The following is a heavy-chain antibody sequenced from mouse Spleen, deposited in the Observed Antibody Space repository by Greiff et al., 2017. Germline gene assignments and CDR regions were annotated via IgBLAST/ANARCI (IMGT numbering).Heavy chain of an antibody. V-gene: IGHV14-4*01. CDR3: TSGRGVRGY. J-gene: IGHJ2*01. D-gene: IGHD2-14*01. CDR1: GFNIKDDY. Sequence: DVQLQESGAELVRPGASVKLSCTASGFNIKDDYMHWVKQRPEQGLEWIGWIDPENGDTEYASKFQGKATITADTSSNTAYLQLSSLTSEDTAVYYCTSGRGVRGYWGQGTTLTVSS. CDR2: IDPENGDT.